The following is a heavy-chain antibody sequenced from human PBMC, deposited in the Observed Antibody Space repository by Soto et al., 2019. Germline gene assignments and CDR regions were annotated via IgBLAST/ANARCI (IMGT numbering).Heavy chain of an antibody. J-gene: IGHJ4*02. Sequence: SETLSLTCTVSGGSISSYYWSWIRQPPGKGLEWIGYIYYSGSTNYNPSLKSRVTISIDTSKNQFSLKLSYVTAADTAVYYCAREWQYRGNYFDYWGQGTLVTVSS. CDR1: GGSISSYY. D-gene: IGHD2-2*01. CDR2: IYYSGST. CDR3: AREWQYRGNYFDY. V-gene: IGHV4-59*01.